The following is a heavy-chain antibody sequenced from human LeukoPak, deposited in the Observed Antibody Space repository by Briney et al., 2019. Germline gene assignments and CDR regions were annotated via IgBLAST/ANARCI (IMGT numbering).Heavy chain of an antibody. CDR3: ARVGYCSSTSCYYYFDY. CDR1: GGTFSSYA. J-gene: IGHJ4*02. Sequence: SVKVSCKASGGTFSSYAISWVRQAPGQGLEWMGGIIPIFGTASYAQKFQGRVTITADESTSTAYMELSSLRSEDTAVYYRARVGYCSSTSCYYYFDYWGQGTLVTVSS. V-gene: IGHV1-69*01. D-gene: IGHD2-2*01. CDR2: IIPIFGTA.